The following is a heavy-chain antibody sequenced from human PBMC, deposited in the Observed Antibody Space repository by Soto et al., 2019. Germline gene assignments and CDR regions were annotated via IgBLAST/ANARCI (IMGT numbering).Heavy chain of an antibody. CDR1: GVSISSYY. CDR2: IYYSGST. Sequence: SETLSLTCTVSGVSISSYYWSWIRQPPGKGLEWIGYIYYSGSTNYNPSLKSRVTISVDTSKNQFSLKLSSVTSADTAVYYCARARGGYIYFWGQGTLVIVSS. V-gene: IGHV4-59*01. J-gene: IGHJ4*02. D-gene: IGHD5-12*01. CDR3: ARARGGYIYF.